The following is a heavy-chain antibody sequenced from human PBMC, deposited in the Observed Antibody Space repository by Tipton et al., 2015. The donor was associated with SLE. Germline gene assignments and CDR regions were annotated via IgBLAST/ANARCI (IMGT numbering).Heavy chain of an antibody. CDR2: IYTSGST. J-gene: IGHJ3*02. V-gene: IGHV4-61*02. CDR3: AANHYAFDI. Sequence: TLSLTCTVSGGSISSGSYYWSWIRQPAGKGLEWTGRIYTSGSTNYNPSPKSRVTISVDTSKNQFSLKLSSVTAADTAVYYCAANHYAFDIWGQGTMVTVSS. D-gene: IGHD4/OR15-4a*01. CDR1: GGSISSGSYY.